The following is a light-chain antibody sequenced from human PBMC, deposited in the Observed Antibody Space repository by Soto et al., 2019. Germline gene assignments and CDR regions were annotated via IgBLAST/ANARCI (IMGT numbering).Light chain of an antibody. V-gene: IGKV3-15*01. CDR1: QPVSTN. J-gene: IGKJ1*01. CDR3: QQYNNWPRT. CDR2: SAS. Sequence: EIVKTQSPDTLSVSLGEKTTLSCRASQPVSTNLAWYQQKPGQAPRLLIYSASTWASGIPARFSASGSGTEFTLTITSLQSEDFAVYYCQQYNNWPRTFGQGTKVDI.